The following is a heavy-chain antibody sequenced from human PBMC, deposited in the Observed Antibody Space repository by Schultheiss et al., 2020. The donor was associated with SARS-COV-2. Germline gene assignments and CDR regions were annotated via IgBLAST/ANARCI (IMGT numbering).Heavy chain of an antibody. Sequence: GGSLRLSCAASGFTFSRYGMHWVRQAPGKGLEWVAVIWYDGSNKYYTDSVKGRFTISRDNSKNTLYLQMNSLRAEDTAVYYCARDPKAVAGFNYLDDWGQGTLVTVSS. V-gene: IGHV3-33*01. CDR2: IWYDGSNK. D-gene: IGHD6-19*01. CDR3: ARDPKAVAGFNYLDD. J-gene: IGHJ4*02. CDR1: GFTFSRYG.